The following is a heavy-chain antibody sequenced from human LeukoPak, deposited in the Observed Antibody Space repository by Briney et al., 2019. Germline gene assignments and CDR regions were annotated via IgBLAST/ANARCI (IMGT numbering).Heavy chain of an antibody. CDR2: IGRYGVTT. V-gene: IGHV3-48*03. Sequence: PGGSLSLSCAASGFTLSTYEWNWVRQAPGKGLEWVAYIGRYGVTTYYADSVKGRFTISRDNAKNSLNLQMNSLRAEDTAVYYCATLSDRNFYYSYGLDVWGQGTTVTVS. CDR1: GFTLSTYE. D-gene: IGHD1-14*01. CDR3: ATLSDRNFYYSYGLDV. J-gene: IGHJ6*02.